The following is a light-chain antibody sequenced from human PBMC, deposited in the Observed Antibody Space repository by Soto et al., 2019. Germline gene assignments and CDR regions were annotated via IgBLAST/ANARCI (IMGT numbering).Light chain of an antibody. CDR1: HSVGSSH. CDR3: QQYVGWT. V-gene: IGKV3-20*01. CDR2: GAS. Sequence: EIVLTQSPGTLSLSPGERATLSCRASHSVGSSHLAWYQQKPGQAPRLLIYGASSRATGVPDRFNGSGSGTDFTLTISRLEPEDSAVYYCQQYVGWTFGQGTKVEIK. J-gene: IGKJ1*01.